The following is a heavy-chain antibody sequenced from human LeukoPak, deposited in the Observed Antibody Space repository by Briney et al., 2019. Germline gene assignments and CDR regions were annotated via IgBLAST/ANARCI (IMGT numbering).Heavy chain of an antibody. D-gene: IGHD1-26*01. J-gene: IGHJ4*02. V-gene: IGHV4-31*03. CDR2: IYYSGST. CDR1: GVSISSGGYY. CDR3: ARIVGRGLTSYYFDY. Sequence: PTQTLSLTCTVSGVSISSGGYYWSWIRQHPGKGLEWIGYIYYSGSTYYNPSLKSRVTISVDTSKNQFSLKLSSVTAADTAVYYCARIVGRGLTSYYFDYWGQGALVTVSS.